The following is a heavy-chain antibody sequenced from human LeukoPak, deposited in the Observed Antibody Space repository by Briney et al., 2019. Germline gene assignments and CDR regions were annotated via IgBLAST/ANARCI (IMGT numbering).Heavy chain of an antibody. CDR3: AKDRGSGYHYFDY. Sequence: PGGSLRLSCAASGFTVSSNYMTWVRQAPGRGLEWVSVISTSGESAYYADSVKGRFTISRDNSKNTLYLQMNSLRAEDTAVYYCAKDRGSGYHYFDYWGQGTLVTVSS. CDR2: ISTSGESA. D-gene: IGHD3-22*01. J-gene: IGHJ4*02. V-gene: IGHV3-23*01. CDR1: GFTVSSNY.